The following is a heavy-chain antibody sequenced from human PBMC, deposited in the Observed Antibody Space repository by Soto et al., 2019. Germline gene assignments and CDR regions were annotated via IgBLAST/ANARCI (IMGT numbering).Heavy chain of an antibody. D-gene: IGHD3-22*01. J-gene: IGHJ3*02. CDR2: IIPIFGTA. V-gene: IGHV1-69*12. CDR3: ARGADYYDSSGPYFDI. Sequence: QVQLVQSGAEVKKPGSSVKVSCKASGGTFSSYAISWVRQAPGQGLEWMGGIIPIFGTANYAQKFQGRVTISADESTSTAYMELSSLRSEDTAVYYCARGADYYDSSGPYFDIWGQGTMVTVSS. CDR1: GGTFSSYA.